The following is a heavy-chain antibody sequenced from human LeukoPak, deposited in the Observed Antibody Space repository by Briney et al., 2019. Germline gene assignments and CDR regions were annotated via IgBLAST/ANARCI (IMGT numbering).Heavy chain of an antibody. J-gene: IGHJ5*01. CDR2: INHSGNT. V-gene: IGHV4-34*01. CDR3: ARVPGLGDNWSWFDF. D-gene: IGHD3-10*01. CDR1: GGSFSSHY. Sequence: SETLSLTCAVYGGSFSSHYWSWIRQAPGKGLEWVGEINHSGNTNYNPSLESRVTISVDTSKNQFSLKLNSVTAADTAVYYCARVPGLGDNWSWFDFWGQGTLVTVSS.